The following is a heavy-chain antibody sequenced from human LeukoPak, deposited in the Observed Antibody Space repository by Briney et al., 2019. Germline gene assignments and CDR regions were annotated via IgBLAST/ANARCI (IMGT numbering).Heavy chain of an antibody. CDR1: GGSISSYY. V-gene: IGHV4-59*01. CDR2: IYYSGST. D-gene: IGHD1-26*01. Sequence: SETLSLTCTVSGGSISSYYWSWIRQPPGKGLEWIGDIYYSGSTNYNPSLKRRVTISVDTSKNQFSLKLSSVTAADTAVYYCARDTSGSSFDYWGQGTLVTVSS. J-gene: IGHJ4*02. CDR3: ARDTSGSSFDY.